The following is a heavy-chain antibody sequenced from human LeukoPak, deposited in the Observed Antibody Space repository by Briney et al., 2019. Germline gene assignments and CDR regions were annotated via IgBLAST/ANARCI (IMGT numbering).Heavy chain of an antibody. CDR1: GFTFSSYA. V-gene: IGHV3-23*01. CDR2: ISGSGGST. CDR3: AKGGTYYYDSIGYSTFDP. Sequence: GGSLRLSCAASGFTFSSYAMSWVRQAPGKGLEWVSAISGSGGSTYYADSVKGRFTISRDNSKNPLYLQMNSLRAEDTAVYYFAKGGTYYYDSIGYSTFDPWGQGTLVTVSS. J-gene: IGHJ5*02. D-gene: IGHD3-22*01.